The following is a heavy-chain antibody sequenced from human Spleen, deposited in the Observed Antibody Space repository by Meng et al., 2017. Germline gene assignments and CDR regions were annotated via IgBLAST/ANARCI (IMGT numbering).Heavy chain of an antibody. J-gene: IGHJ4*02. CDR2: INHRGNT. CDR1: GGSFSDYY. CDR3: ARGPTTVAHDFDY. D-gene: IGHD4-11*01. V-gene: IGHV4-34*01. Sequence: GRLQQGGAGLLKPSETLSLTCVVSGGSFSDYYWSWTRQPPGKGLEWIGEINHRGNTNYNSFLESRVTISVDTSQNSLSLKLSSVTAADSAVYYCARGPTTVAHDFDYWGQGTLVTVSS.